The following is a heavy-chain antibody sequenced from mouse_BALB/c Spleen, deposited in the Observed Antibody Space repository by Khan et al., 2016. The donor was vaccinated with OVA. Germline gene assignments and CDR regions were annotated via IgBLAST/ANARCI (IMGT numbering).Heavy chain of an antibody. V-gene: IGHV1-5*01. CDR1: GYTFTSYW. CDR2: IYPGNSDT. J-gene: IGHJ2*01. D-gene: IGHD2-1*01. Sequence: VRLQQSGTVLARPGASVKMSCKASGYTFTSYWMHWVKQRPGQGLEWIGTIYPGNSDTNYNQKFKGKAKLNAVTSTSTAYMELNSLTNEDSAVYYCTRNGFGNYEILDYWGQGTTLTVSS. CDR3: TRNGFGNYEILDY.